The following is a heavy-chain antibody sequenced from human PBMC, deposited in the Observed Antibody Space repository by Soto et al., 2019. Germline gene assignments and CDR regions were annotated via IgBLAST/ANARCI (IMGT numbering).Heavy chain of an antibody. J-gene: IGHJ4*02. CDR3: SHGYYQYFES. V-gene: IGHV3-30-3*01. Sequence: PGGSLRLSCAASGFTYSTYTMHWVRQAPGKGLEWVAVISYDGNNKFYADSVKGRFTISRDSTKQTLYLQMNSLKTEDTAVYYCSHGYYQYFESWGQGTLVPSPQ. CDR2: ISYDGNNK. D-gene: IGHD5-18*01. CDR1: GFTYSTYT.